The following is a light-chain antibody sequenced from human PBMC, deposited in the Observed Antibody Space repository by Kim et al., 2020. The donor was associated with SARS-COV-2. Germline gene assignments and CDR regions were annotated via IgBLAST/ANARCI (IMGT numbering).Light chain of an antibody. CDR2: GAS. CDR1: QSVSSTN. CDR3: QQYDSSPRT. V-gene: IGKV3-20*01. Sequence: SQGERATLSCRASQSVSSTNLAWYQQRSGQAPRLLIYGASTRATGIPDRFSGSGSGTDFTLTISRLEPEDFAVYYCQQYDSSPRTFGQGTKVDIK. J-gene: IGKJ1*01.